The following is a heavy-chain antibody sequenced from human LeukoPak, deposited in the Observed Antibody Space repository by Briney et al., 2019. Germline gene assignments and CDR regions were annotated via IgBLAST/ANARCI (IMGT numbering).Heavy chain of an antibody. CDR1: GGSFSGYY. Sequence: PSETLSLTCAVYGGSFSGYYWSWIRQPPGKGLEWIGEIYHSGSTNYNPSLKSRVTISVDKSKNQFSLKLSSVTAADTAVYYCARAYGDYEGGMFDYWGQGTLVTVSS. D-gene: IGHD4-17*01. CDR2: IYHSGST. J-gene: IGHJ4*02. CDR3: ARAYGDYEGGMFDY. V-gene: IGHV4-34*01.